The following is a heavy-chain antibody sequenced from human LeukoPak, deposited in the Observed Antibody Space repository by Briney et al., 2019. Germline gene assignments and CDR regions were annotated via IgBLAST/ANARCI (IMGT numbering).Heavy chain of an antibody. D-gene: IGHD1-26*01. CDR3: ARWSIPQGGMDV. J-gene: IGHJ6*03. CDR2: IYTSGST. V-gene: IGHV4-61*02. Sequence: SETLSLTCAVSGGSISSGGYYWSWIRQPAGKGLEWIGRIYTSGSTNYDPSLKSRVTISVDTSKNQFSLKLSSVTAADTAVYYCARWSIPQGGMDVWGKGTTVAVSS. CDR1: GGSISSGGYY.